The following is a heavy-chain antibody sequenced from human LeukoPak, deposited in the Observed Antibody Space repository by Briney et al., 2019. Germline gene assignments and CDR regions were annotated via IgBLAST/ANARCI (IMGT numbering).Heavy chain of an antibody. Sequence: GASVKVSCKASGYTFTSYGITWVRQAPGQGLEWMGWISGDNGNTYYAQKLQGRVTLTTDTSTSTAYMELRSLRSDDTAVYYCARDCDRSGYYCYWGQGTQVTVSS. V-gene: IGHV1-18*01. CDR3: ARDCDRSGYYCY. J-gene: IGHJ4*02. CDR2: ISGDNGNT. CDR1: GYTFTSYG. D-gene: IGHD3-22*01.